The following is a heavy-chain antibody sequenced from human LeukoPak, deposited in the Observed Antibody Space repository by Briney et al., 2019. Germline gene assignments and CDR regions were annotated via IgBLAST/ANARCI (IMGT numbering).Heavy chain of an antibody. Sequence: KPSETLSLTCSVSGGSISGYYWSWIRQPPGQGLEWIGYIYYSGSTNYNPSFKSRVIISRDTSKNQFSLNLSSVTAADTAVYYCARLDGKVEMAIDYWGQGTLVSVSS. CDR3: ARLDGKVEMAIDY. CDR1: GGSISGYY. J-gene: IGHJ4*02. D-gene: IGHD5-24*01. V-gene: IGHV4-59*08. CDR2: IYYSGST.